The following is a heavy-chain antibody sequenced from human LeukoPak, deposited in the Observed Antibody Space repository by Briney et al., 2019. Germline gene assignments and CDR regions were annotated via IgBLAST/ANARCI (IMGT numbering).Heavy chain of an antibody. J-gene: IGHJ4*02. D-gene: IGHD3-22*01. CDR3: ARDWGSYYDSSGYGY. CDR2: IIPIFGTA. Sequence: SVKVYRKATGGTFSSYAISWVRQAPGQGLEWMGGIIPIFGTANYAQKFQGRVTITADESTSTAYMELSSLRSEDTAVYYCARDWGSYYDSSGYGYWGQGTLVTVSS. CDR1: GGTFSSYA. V-gene: IGHV1-69*13.